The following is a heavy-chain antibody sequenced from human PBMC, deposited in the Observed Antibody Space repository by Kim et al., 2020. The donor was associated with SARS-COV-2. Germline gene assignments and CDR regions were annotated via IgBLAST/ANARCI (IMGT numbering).Heavy chain of an antibody. CDR2: ISSSSSYI. CDR3: ARGHRGNYDFWSGLPLDY. J-gene: IGHJ4*02. V-gene: IGHV3-21*01. D-gene: IGHD3-3*01. CDR1: GFTFSSYS. Sequence: GGSLRLSCAASGFTFSSYSMNWVRQAPGKGLEWVSSISSSSSYIYYEDSVKGRFTISRDNAKNSLYLQMNSLRADDTAVYYCARGHRGNYDFWSGLPLDYWGQGTLVTVSS.